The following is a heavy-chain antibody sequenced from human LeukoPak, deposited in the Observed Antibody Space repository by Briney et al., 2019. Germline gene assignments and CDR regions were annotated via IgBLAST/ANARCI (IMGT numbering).Heavy chain of an antibody. CDR2: ITGSGGKT. CDR3: ARDFSDCTNGVCYDFFDY. V-gene: IGHV3-23*01. D-gene: IGHD2-8*01. CDR1: GFTFINSA. J-gene: IGHJ4*02. Sequence: GGSLRLSCEASGFTFINSAMSWVRQAPGKGLEWVSGITGSGGKTYYADSVKGRFTISRDNSKNTLYLQMNSLRAEDTAVYYCARDFSDCTNGVCYDFFDYWGQGTLVTVSS.